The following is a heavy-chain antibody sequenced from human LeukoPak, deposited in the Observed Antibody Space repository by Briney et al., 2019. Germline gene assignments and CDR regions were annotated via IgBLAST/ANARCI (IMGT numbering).Heavy chain of an antibody. J-gene: IGHJ5*02. D-gene: IGHD6-19*01. V-gene: IGHV4-4*07. CDR2: IYTSGST. CDR3: ARDGQWLVQRYNWFDP. CDR1: GGSISSYY. Sequence: SETLSLTCTVSGGSISSYYWSWIRQPAGKGLEWIGRIYTSGSTNYNPSLKSRVTMSVDTSKNQFSLKLSSVTAADTAMYYCARDGQWLVQRYNWFDPWGQGTLVTVSS.